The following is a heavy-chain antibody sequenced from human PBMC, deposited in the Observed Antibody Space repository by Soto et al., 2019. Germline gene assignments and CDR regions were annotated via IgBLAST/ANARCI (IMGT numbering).Heavy chain of an antibody. D-gene: IGHD3-9*01. J-gene: IGHJ4*02. CDR3: ARVWGSYILTGYYAW. Sequence: QVQLVQSGAEVKKPGSSVKVSCKASGGTFSSYAISWVRQAPGQGLEWVGGIIPIFGTANYAQKFQGRVTINADKSTSTAYMELSSLRSEDTAVYYFARVWGSYILTGYYAWWGQGTPVTVSS. CDR2: IIPIFGTA. V-gene: IGHV1-69*06. CDR1: GGTFSSYA.